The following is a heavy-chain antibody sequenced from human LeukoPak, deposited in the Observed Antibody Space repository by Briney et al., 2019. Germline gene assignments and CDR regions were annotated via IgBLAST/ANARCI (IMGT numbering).Heavy chain of an antibody. J-gene: IGHJ4*02. Sequence: GGSLRLSCAASGFTFSSYAMSWVRQAPGKGLEWVAVISYDGSDKYYADSVKGRFTISRDNSKNTLYLQMNSLRAEDTAVYYCAKGGNIVVVVAATPLFDYWGQGTLVTVSS. CDR2: ISYDGSDK. CDR3: AKGGNIVVVVAATPLFDY. V-gene: IGHV3-30*18. CDR1: GFTFSSYA. D-gene: IGHD2-15*01.